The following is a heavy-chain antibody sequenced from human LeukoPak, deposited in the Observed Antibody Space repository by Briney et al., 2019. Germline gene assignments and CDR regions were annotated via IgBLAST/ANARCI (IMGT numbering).Heavy chain of an antibody. CDR1: GGSISSGGYS. Sequence: SETLSLTCAVSGGSISSGGYSWSWIRQPPGRGLEWIGYIYHSGSTYYNPSLKSRVTISVDRSKNQFSLKLSSVTAADTAVYYCARESADLFNWFDPWGQGTLVTVSS. V-gene: IGHV4-30-2*01. J-gene: IGHJ5*02. CDR3: ARESADLFNWFDP. CDR2: IYHSGST.